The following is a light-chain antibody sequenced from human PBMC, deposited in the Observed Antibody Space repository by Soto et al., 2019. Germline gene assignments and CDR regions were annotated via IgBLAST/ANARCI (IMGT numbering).Light chain of an antibody. CDR1: SSNIGAGYE. V-gene: IGLV1-40*01. CDR2: EIN. J-gene: IGLJ1*01. Sequence: QSVLTQPPSVSEAPGQRVTISCTGSSSNIGAGYEAHWYQQVPGTAPKLLIYEINNRPSGVPDRFSGSKFGTSASLAITGLQAEDEAEYYCQSYDSSLSGYVFGTGTKLTVL. CDR3: QSYDSSLSGYV.